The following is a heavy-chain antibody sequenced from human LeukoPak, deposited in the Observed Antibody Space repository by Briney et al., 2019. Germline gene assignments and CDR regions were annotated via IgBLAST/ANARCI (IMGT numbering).Heavy chain of an antibody. CDR2: IYTSGST. V-gene: IGHV4-4*07. Sequence: SETLSLTCTVSGGSISSYYWSWIRQPAGKGLEWIGRIYTSGSTNYNPSLKSRVTMSVDTSKSQFSLKLSSVTAADTAVYYCARRTFDWSSFDYWGQGTLVTVSS. CDR3: ARRTFDWSSFDY. J-gene: IGHJ4*02. CDR1: GGSISSYY. D-gene: IGHD3-9*01.